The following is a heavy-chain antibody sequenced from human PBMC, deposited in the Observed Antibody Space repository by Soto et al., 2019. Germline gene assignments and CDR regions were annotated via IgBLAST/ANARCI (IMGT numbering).Heavy chain of an antibody. D-gene: IGHD1-7*01. CDR3: GRESGETWDYEAS. CDR2: LNNYGST. J-gene: IGHJ5*02. Sequence: SETLSLTCTVSGGSISSYRWSWIRQPAGKGLEWLGRLNNYGSTHYNPSLKSRVTVSVDTSRNQFFLTLRSVTAADSAVYHCGRESGETWDYEASWGQGTPVTVST. V-gene: IGHV4-4*07. CDR1: GGSISSYR.